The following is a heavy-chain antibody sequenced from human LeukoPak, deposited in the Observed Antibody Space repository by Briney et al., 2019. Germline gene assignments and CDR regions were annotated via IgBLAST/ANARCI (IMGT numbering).Heavy chain of an antibody. CDR2: INHSGGT. D-gene: IGHD1-26*01. J-gene: IGHJ4*02. CDR3: ASSPLGGSYHGRHIDY. Sequence: SETLSLTCAVYGGSFSGYYWSWIRQPPGKGLEWIGEINHSGGTNYNPSLKSRVTISVDTSKNQFSLKLSSVTAADTAVYYCASSPLGGSYHGRHIDYWGQGTLVTVSS. CDR1: GGSFSGYY. V-gene: IGHV4-34*01.